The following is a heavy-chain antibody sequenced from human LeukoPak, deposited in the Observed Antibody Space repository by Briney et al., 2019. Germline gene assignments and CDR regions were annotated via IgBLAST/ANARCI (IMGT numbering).Heavy chain of an antibody. J-gene: IGHJ6*02. CDR1: GFSLSTSGMC. CDR2: IDWDDDK. D-gene: IGHD6-13*01. V-gene: IGHV2-70*11. CDR3: ARIRVSIAAAGTEAYYYYYGMDV. Sequence: SGPALVKPTQTITLTCTFSGFSLSTSGMCVSWIRQPPGKALEWLARIDWDDDKYYSTSLKTRLTISKDTSKNQVVLTMTNMDPVDTATYYCARIRVSIAAAGTEAYYYYYGMDVWGQGTTVTVSS.